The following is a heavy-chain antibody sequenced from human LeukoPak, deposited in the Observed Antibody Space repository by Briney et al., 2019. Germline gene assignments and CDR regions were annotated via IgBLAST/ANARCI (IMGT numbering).Heavy chain of an antibody. CDR3: ARGPYDYVWGSYGYFDY. D-gene: IGHD3-16*01. V-gene: IGHV3-21*01. J-gene: IGHJ4*02. CDR2: ISSSSSYV. Sequence: GGSLRLSCAASGFTFSSYSMNWVRQAPGKGLEWVSSISSSSSYVYYADSVKGRFTISRDNAKNSLYLQMNSLRAEVTAVYYCARGPYDYVWGSYGYFDYWGQGTLVTVSS. CDR1: GFTFSSYS.